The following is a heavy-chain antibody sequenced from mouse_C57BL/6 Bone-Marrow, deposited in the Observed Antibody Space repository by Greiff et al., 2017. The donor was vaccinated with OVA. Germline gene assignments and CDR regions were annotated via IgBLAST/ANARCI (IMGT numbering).Heavy chain of an antibody. Sequence: DVKLQESGAELVRPGASVKLSCTASGFNIKDDYMHWVKERPEQGLEWIGWIDPENGDTEYASKFQGKATITAVTSSKTVYLHLSSLTSEDTAVYYCTTYRYWGQGTTLTVSS. J-gene: IGHJ2*01. CDR2: IDPENGDT. CDR1: GFNIKDDY. V-gene: IGHV14-4*01. CDR3: TTYRY.